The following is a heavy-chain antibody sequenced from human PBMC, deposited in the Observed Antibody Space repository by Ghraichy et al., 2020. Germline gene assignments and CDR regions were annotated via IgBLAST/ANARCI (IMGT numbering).Heavy chain of an antibody. J-gene: IGHJ1*01. V-gene: IGHV3-11*01. D-gene: IGHD4-11*01. CDR1: GFTFSDYY. CDR3: ARVTSTTVTTAEYFQH. Sequence: GGSLRLSCAASGFTFSDYYMSWIRQAPGKGLEWVSYISSSGSTIYYADSVKGRFTISRDNAKNSLYLQMNSLRAEDTAVYYCARVTSTTVTTAEYFQHWGQGTLVTVSS. CDR2: ISSSGSTI.